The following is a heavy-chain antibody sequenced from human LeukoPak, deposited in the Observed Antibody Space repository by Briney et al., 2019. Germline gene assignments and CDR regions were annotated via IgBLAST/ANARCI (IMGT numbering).Heavy chain of an antibody. CDR1: GFAFSSYG. CDR2: IWYDGSNK. V-gene: IGHV3-33*01. D-gene: IGHD2-2*01. Sequence: GRSLRPSCAASGFAFSSYGMRWVRQAPGKGLEWVAVIWYDGSNKYYADSMKGRFTISRDNSKNTLYLQMNSLRAEDTAVYYCARACESRDVVPAAADYWGQGTLVTVSS. CDR3: ARACESRDVVPAAADY. J-gene: IGHJ4*02.